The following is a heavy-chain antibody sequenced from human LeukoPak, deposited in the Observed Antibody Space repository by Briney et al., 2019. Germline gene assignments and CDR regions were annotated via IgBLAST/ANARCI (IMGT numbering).Heavy chain of an antibody. CDR3: ARNNGMDV. J-gene: IGHJ6*02. CDR2: VNRDGSET. Sequence: GGSPRLSCAASGFALSSHWMTWVRQVPGRGPEWVANVNRDGSETYYLDSVKGRFTISKGNAKNSLYLQMNSLRAEDTALYHCARNNGMDVWGQGTTVIVSS. CDR1: GFALSSHW. V-gene: IGHV3-7*03.